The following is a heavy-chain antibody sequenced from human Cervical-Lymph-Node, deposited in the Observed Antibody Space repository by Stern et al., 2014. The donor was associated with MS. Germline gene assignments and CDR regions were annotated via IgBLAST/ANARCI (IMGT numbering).Heavy chain of an antibody. CDR2: INIYNGET. Sequence: QVQLVQSGAELKKPGASVKVSCKASGYIFTSFGISWVRQAPGQGLEWMGWINIYNGETKYAQLVQGRVTMTTDTSTSTAYMELRSLRSDDTAVYYCARDEAMGYTRSGYGLDVWGRGTTVTVSS. CDR3: ARDEAMGYTRSGYGLDV. D-gene: IGHD5-12*01. J-gene: IGHJ6*02. CDR1: GYIFTSFG. V-gene: IGHV1-18*01.